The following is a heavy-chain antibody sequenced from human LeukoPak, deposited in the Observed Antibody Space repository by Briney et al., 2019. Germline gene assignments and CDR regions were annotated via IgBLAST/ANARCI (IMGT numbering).Heavy chain of an antibody. CDR3: ARDPPDYDAFDS. Sequence: SETLSLTCTVSGGSISSGSYYWSWIRQPAGKGLEWIGRIYTSGSTNYNPSLKSRVTISVDTSKNQFSLKLSSVTAADTAGYYCARDPPDYDAFDSWGQGTMVTVSS. D-gene: IGHD4-11*01. J-gene: IGHJ3*02. CDR1: GGSISSGSYY. CDR2: IYTSGST. V-gene: IGHV4-61*02.